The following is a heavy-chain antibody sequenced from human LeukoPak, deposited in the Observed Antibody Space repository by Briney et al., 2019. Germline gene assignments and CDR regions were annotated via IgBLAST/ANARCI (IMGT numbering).Heavy chain of an antibody. Sequence: PGGSLRLSCVASGFTFSSYSMSWVRQAPGKGLEWVAHIKQGGSETSYVDSVKGRFTVSRDSAKNSVYLQMNSLRAEDTAVYYCVRARYSADSYYFDYWGQGTLVTVSS. V-gene: IGHV3-7*03. D-gene: IGHD5-18*01. CDR3: VRARYSADSYYFDY. J-gene: IGHJ4*02. CDR1: GFTFSSYS. CDR2: IKQGGSET.